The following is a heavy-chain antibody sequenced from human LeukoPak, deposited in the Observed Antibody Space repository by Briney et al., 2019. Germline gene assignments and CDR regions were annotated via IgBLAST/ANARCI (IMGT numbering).Heavy chain of an antibody. CDR2: ISYDGGNK. CDR3: AKDRGYYGSGSLDY. CDR1: GFTFSSYV. J-gene: IGHJ4*02. Sequence: PGGSLRLSCAASGFTFSSYVMHWVRQAAGKGLEWVAVISYDGGNKYYADSVKGRFTISGDNSENTLYLQMNSLRAEDTAVYYCAKDRGYYGSGSLDYWGQGTLVTVSS. V-gene: IGHV3-30*18. D-gene: IGHD3-10*01.